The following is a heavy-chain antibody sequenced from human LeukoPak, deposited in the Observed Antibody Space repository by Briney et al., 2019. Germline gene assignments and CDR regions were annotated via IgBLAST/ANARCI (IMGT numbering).Heavy chain of an antibody. J-gene: IGHJ6*02. Sequence: GASVKVSCKASGYTFTSYYMHWVRQAPGQGLEWMGIINPSGGSTSYAQKFQGRVTMTRDTSTSTVYMELSSLRSEDTAVYYCARDRYYDFWNGYYWDPYYYYGMDVWGQGTTVTVSS. D-gene: IGHD3-3*01. CDR2: INPSGGST. CDR3: ARDRYYDFWNGYYWDPYYYYGMDV. V-gene: IGHV1-46*01. CDR1: GYTFTSYY.